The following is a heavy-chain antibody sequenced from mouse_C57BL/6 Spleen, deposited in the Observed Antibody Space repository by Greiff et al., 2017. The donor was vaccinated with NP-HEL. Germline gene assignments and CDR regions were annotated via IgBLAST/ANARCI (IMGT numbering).Heavy chain of an antibody. J-gene: IGHJ2*01. CDR3: ARFNYFDY. Sequence: VQLQESGAELARPGASVKMSCKASGYTFTSYTMHWVKQRPGQGLEWIGYINPSSGYTKYNQKFKDKATLTADKSSSTAYMQLSSLTSEDSAVYYCARFNYFDYWGQGTTLTVSS. CDR1: GYTFTSYT. CDR2: INPSSGYT. V-gene: IGHV1-4*01.